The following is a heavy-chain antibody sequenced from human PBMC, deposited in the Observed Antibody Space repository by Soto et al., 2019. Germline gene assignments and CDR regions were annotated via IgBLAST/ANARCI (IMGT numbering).Heavy chain of an antibody. D-gene: IGHD3-10*01. J-gene: IGHJ3*02. CDR1: GGTFSSYA. Sequence: SVNVSFKASGGTFSSYAISWVRQAPGQGLELMGGIIPIFGTANYAQKFQGRVKITADEYTSTDYMELSSMRSEYTDVYYCARVYYPQAAFDIWGQRTLVTVS. V-gene: IGHV1-69*01. CDR3: ARVYYPQAAFDI. CDR2: IIPIFGTA.